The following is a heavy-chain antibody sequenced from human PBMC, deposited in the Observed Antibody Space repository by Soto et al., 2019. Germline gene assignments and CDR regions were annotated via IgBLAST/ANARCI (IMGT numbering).Heavy chain of an antibody. CDR1: GFTFSSYS. V-gene: IGHV3-48*02. D-gene: IGHD1-1*01. CDR3: ARPELTVYYAMDV. J-gene: IGHJ6*02. Sequence: EMQLVESGGGVVQPGGSLRLSCAASGFTFSSYSMNWVRQAPGKGLEWISYISSSSAAIYYADSVKGRFTISRDNAENSLYLQMNSLRDEDTAVYYRARPELTVYYAMDVWGQGITVTVSS. CDR2: ISSSSAAI.